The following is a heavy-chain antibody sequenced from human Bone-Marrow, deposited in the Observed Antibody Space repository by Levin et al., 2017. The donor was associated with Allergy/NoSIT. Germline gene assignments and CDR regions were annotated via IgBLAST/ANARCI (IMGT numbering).Heavy chain of an antibody. CDR3: SSRLTASGGLDV. Sequence: GESLKISCAVSGVTRNNYTLTWVRQPPGKGLEWVSSINSNSAYIHYGDSVKGRFTISRDNSKKLLFLQMNSLRDEDTATYYCSSRLTASGGLDVWGPGTTVTVSS. CDR2: INSNSAYI. V-gene: IGHV3-21*04. CDR1: GVTRNNYT. D-gene: IGHD5-18*01. J-gene: IGHJ6*02.